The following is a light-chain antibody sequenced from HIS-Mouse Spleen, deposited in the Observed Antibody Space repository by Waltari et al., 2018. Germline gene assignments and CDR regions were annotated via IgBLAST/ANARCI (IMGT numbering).Light chain of an antibody. CDR3: AAWDDSLSGYV. CDR2: RNN. J-gene: IGLJ1*01. V-gene: IGLV1-47*01. CDR1: RPKTRGNY. Sequence: QSVVPHPPTASGPPAQGCTRLFLGSRPKTRGNYVSVYQQLPGTAPKLLIYRNNQRPSGVPDRFSGSKSGTSASLAISGLRSEDEADYYCAAWDDSLSGYVFGTGTKVTVL.